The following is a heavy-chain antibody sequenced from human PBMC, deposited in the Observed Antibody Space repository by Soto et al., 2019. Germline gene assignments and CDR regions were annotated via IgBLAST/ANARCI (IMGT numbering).Heavy chain of an antibody. CDR3: ARHNPANYYYYGMDV. CDR2: IYYSGST. Sequence: ETLSLTCTVSGGSISRNSFYWGWIRQPPGKGLEWIGNIYYSGSTYYNPSLKSRVTISVDTSKNQFSLKLSSVTAADTAVYYCARHNPANYYYYGMDVWGQGTTV. CDR1: GGSISRNSFY. J-gene: IGHJ6*02. V-gene: IGHV4-39*01.